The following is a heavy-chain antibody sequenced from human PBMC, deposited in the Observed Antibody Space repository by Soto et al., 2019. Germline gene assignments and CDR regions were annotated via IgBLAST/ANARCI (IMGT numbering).Heavy chain of an antibody. CDR3: AKFYCISTTCQTPAAKSTGGFEI. CDR1: GFTFSSYA. V-gene: IGHV3-23*01. CDR2: ISASGLKT. Sequence: DVQLLESGGGLGHPGGSLRLSCAASGFTFSSYAMSWVRQAPGKGLEWVSDISASGLKTYYADSVRGRSTISRDNSKKTVALQMNSLRVEDTAVYYCAKFYCISTTCQTPAAKSTGGFEIWGQGTLVTVS. J-gene: IGHJ3*02. D-gene: IGHD2-2*01.